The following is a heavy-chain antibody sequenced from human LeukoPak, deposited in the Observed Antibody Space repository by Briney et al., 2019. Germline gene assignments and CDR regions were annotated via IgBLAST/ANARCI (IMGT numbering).Heavy chain of an antibody. V-gene: IGHV3-23*01. J-gene: IGHJ4*02. CDR3: APRMVRGVISYY. CDR1: GFTFSSYA. CDR2: ISGSGGST. D-gene: IGHD3-10*01. Sequence: PGGSLRLSCAASGFTFSSYAMSWVRQAPGKGLEWVSAISGSGGSTYYADSVKGRFTISRDNSKNTLYLQMNSLRAEDTAVYYCAPRMVRGVISYYWGQGTLVTVSS.